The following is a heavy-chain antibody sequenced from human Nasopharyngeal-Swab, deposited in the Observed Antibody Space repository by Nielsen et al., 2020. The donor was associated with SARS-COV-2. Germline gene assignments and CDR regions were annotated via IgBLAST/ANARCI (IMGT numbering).Heavy chain of an antibody. V-gene: IGHV3-53*01. CDR3: ARVRQSGSYSAFDQ. CDR1: GFTVSSNF. D-gene: IGHD1-26*01. J-gene: IGHJ4*02. CDR2: IYSGGRT. Sequence: GESLKISCAASGFTVSSNFMIWVRQAPGKGLEWVSVIYSGGRTFYADSVRGRFTISRDNSKNTLYLQMNSLRAEDTAVYYCARVRQSGSYSAFDQWGQGTLVAVSS.